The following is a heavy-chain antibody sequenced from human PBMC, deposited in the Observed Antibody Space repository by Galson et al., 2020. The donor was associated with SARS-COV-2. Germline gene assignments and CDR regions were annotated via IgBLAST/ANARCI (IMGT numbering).Heavy chain of an antibody. CDR3: AGVARGASFDY. D-gene: IGHD2-15*01. CDR2: IYYSGST. CDR1: GASISSYY. Sequence: SETLSLTCTVSGASISSYYWSWIRQPPGKELEWIGYIYYSGSTNYNPSLKSRVTMSVDTSKNQFSLKLSSVTAADTAVYYCAGVARGASFDYWGQGTLVTVSS. V-gene: IGHV4-59*08. J-gene: IGHJ4*02.